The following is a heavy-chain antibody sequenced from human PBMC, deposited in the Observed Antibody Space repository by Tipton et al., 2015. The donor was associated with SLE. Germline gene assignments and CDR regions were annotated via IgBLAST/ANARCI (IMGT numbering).Heavy chain of an antibody. V-gene: IGHV4-39*01. J-gene: IGHJ4*02. CDR3: ARMGWDPGPGFY. D-gene: IGHD1-26*01. Sequence: TLSLTCTVSGDSITSSTYYWGWIRQPPGKEPEWIGSVYYSGSTYYNPSLKSRVTISVDTSKNQFSLKLNSVTAADTAVYYCARMGWDPGPGFYWGQGTLVTVSS. CDR2: VYYSGST. CDR1: GDSITSSTYY.